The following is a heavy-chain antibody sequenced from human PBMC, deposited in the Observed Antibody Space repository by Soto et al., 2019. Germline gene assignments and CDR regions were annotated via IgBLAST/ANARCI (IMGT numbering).Heavy chain of an antibody. V-gene: IGHV3-30*03. CDR2: ISYDGSNK. CDR3: ASAWSSSWRGPNYYYYGMDV. D-gene: IGHD6-13*01. J-gene: IGHJ6*02. Sequence: PGGSLRLSCAASGFTFSSYGMHWVRQAPGKGLEWVAVISYDGSNKYYADSVKGRFTISRDNSKNTLYLQMNSLRAEDTAVYYCASAWSSSWRGPNYYYYGMDVWGQGTTVTVAS. CDR1: GFTFSSYG.